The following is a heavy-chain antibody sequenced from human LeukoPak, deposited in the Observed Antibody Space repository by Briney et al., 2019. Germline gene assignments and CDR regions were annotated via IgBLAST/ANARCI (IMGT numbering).Heavy chain of an antibody. Sequence: ASVKVSCTASGYTFTVYYMHWVRQAPGQGLEWMGRINPNSGGTNYAQKFQGRVTMTRDTSISTAYMELSRLRSDDTAVYYCARNGVVPAAIYPGMDVWGQGTTVTVSS. CDR3: ARNGVVPAAIYPGMDV. CDR2: INPNSGGT. V-gene: IGHV1-2*06. J-gene: IGHJ6*02. D-gene: IGHD2-2*01. CDR1: GYTFTVYY.